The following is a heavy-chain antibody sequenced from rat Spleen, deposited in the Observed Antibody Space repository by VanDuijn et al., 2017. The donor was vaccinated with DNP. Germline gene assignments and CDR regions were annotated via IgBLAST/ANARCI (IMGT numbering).Heavy chain of an antibody. D-gene: IGHD5-1*01. Sequence: EVQLVESGGGLVQPGRSLKLSCAASGFTFSDYNMAWVRQAPKKGLEWVATISPSGGSTYYRDSVKGRFTISRDNAKSTLYLQMDSLRSEDTATYDCAKQGEDYVDYWGQGVMVTVSS. J-gene: IGHJ2*01. V-gene: IGHV5S10*01. CDR2: ISPSGGST. CDR1: GFTFSDYN. CDR3: AKQGEDYVDY.